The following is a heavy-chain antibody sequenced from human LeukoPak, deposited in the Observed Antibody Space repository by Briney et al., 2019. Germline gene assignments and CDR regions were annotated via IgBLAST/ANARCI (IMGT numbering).Heavy chain of an antibody. V-gene: IGHV1-69*13. D-gene: IGHD2-15*01. CDR3: ARASYCSGGSCYSDDYYGMDV. CDR1: GGTFSSYA. J-gene: IGHJ6*04. Sequence: RASVKVSCKASGGTFSSYAISWVRQAPGQGPEWMGGIIPIFGTANYAQKFQGRVTITADESTSTAYMELSSLRSEDTAVYYCARASYCSGGSCYSDDYYGMDVWGKGTTVTVSS. CDR2: IIPIFGTA.